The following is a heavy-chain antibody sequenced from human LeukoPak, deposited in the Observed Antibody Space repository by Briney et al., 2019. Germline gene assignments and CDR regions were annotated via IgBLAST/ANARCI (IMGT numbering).Heavy chain of an antibody. D-gene: IGHD3-16*01. CDR2: ISRVGNS. V-gene: IGHV4-38-2*02. Sequence: SETLSLTCSVSIDSAYYWGWIRQPPGKGLEWVGSISRVGNSSYNPSLKSRVTLSIQTSQNQISLRLSSVTAADTAVYYCARGGDDWAPAYYYYMDVWGKGTTVTVSS. CDR3: ARGGDDWAPAYYYYMDV. J-gene: IGHJ6*03. CDR1: IDSAYY.